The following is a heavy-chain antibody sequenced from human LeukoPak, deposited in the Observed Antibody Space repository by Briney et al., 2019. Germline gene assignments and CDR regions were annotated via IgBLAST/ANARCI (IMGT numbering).Heavy chain of an antibody. Sequence: GESLKISCKASGYSFTSYWIAWVRQMPGKGLEWMGIIYPGDSDTRYSPSFRGQVIISADVSISTAFLQWSSLKTSDTAMYYCARAPTSLSNPYYFGYWGQGALVTVSS. J-gene: IGHJ4*02. CDR3: ARAPTSLSNPYYFGY. V-gene: IGHV5-51*01. CDR2: IYPGDSDT. D-gene: IGHD4-11*01. CDR1: GYSFTSYW.